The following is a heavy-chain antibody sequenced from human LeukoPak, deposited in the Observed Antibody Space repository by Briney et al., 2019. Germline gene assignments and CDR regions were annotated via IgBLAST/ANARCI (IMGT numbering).Heavy chain of an antibody. D-gene: IGHD6-13*01. Sequence: ASVKVSCKASGYTFTTYSISWVRQAPGQGLEWMGWISAYNANTNYAQKLQGRVTMTTDTSTSTAYMELRSLRSDDTAVYYCARAQRRSLIAAAGTSGMDVWGQGTTVTVSS. V-gene: IGHV1-18*01. CDR1: GYTFTTYS. J-gene: IGHJ6*02. CDR2: ISAYNANT. CDR3: ARAQRRSLIAAAGTSGMDV.